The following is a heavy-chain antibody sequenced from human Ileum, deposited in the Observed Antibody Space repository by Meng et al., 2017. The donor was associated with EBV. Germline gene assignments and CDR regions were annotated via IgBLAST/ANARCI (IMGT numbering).Heavy chain of an antibody. D-gene: IGHD3-10*01. J-gene: IGHJ4*02. Sequence: QLQLQESGPGLVKPSEXLSITCTVSGCSISSSNYYWDWIRQPPGKGLEWIGAIYHSGSTSYNPSLQSRVTMFVDTSKNQFSLMLTSVTATDTAVYYCARRRGGSGRDCWGQGPLVTVSS. CDR3: ARRRGGSGRDC. CDR1: GCSISSSNYY. CDR2: IYHSGST. V-gene: IGHV4-39*01.